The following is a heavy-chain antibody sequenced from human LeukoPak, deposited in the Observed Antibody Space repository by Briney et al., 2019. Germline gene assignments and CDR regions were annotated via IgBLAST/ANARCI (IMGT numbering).Heavy chain of an antibody. CDR1: GFTFSSYA. D-gene: IGHD3-22*01. Sequence: PGGSLRLSCAASGFTFSSYAMSWVRQAPGKGLEWVSAISGSGSSTYYADSVKGRFTISRDNSRNTLHLQMNSLRAEDTAVYYCAKDLEDYYRPLDYRGQGTLVTVSS. V-gene: IGHV3-23*01. CDR2: ISGSGSST. CDR3: AKDLEDYYRPLDY. J-gene: IGHJ4*02.